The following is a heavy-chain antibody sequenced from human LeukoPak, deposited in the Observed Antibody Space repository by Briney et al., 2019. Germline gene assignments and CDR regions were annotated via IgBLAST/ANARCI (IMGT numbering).Heavy chain of an antibody. CDR3: AKDDSFIPY. CDR2: ISDNEGST. Sequence: GGSLRLSCAASPVTINSYAMRCVRQAPGKGLEWVSGISDNEGSTYYTDSVKGRFTISRDNTKNTVHLHMNNQRPADTAVYFCAKDDSFIPYWGQGTLVTVSS. J-gene: IGHJ4*02. V-gene: IGHV3-23*01. CDR1: PVTINSYA. D-gene: IGHD5-18*01.